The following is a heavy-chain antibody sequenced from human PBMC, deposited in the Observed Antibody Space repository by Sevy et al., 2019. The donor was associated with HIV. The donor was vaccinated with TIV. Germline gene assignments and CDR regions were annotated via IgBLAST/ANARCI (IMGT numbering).Heavy chain of an antibody. CDR3: AKDIRSWGSTMTGDY. J-gene: IGHJ4*02. CDR2: ISWNGGAL. Sequence: GGSLRLSCATSGFTFSDYAMHWVRQAPGKGLEWVSGISWNGGALGYADSVKGRFTISRDNARNSLYLQMDSLRAEDTALYYCAKDIRSWGSTMTGDYWGLGTLVTVSS. D-gene: IGHD3-22*01. CDR1: GFTFSDYA. V-gene: IGHV3-9*01.